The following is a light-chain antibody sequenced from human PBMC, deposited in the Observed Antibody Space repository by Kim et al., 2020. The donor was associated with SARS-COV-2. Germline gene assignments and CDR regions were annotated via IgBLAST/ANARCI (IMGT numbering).Light chain of an antibody. CDR2: GVA. V-gene: IGLV2-18*02. CDR1: SSDVGVYNR. Sequence: GLSVTISCPGTSSDVGVYNRVSWYQQPPGTAPKLMIYGVANRPSGVPDRFSGSKSGNTASLTISGLLAEDEGDYYCSSFTSSTTWVFGGGTQLTVL. CDR3: SSFTSSTTWV. J-gene: IGLJ3*02.